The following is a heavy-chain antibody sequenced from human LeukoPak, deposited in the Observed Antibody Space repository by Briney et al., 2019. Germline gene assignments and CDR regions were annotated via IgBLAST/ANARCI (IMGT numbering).Heavy chain of an antibody. CDR3: AKDLYCSSTSCYIAATFYYYYGMDV. V-gene: IGHV3-30*18. D-gene: IGHD2-2*02. CDR1: GSTFSSYG. Sequence: PGRSLRLSCAASGSTFSSYGMHWVRQAPGKGLEWVAVISYDGSNKYYADSVKGRFTISRDNSKNTLYLQMNSLRAEDTAVYYCAKDLYCSSTSCYIAATFYYYYGMDVWGQGTTVTVSS. J-gene: IGHJ6*02. CDR2: ISYDGSNK.